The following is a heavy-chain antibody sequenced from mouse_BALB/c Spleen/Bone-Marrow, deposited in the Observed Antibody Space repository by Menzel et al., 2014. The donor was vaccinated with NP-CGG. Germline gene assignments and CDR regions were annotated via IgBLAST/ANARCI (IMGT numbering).Heavy chain of an antibody. CDR3: AREGRGSYGSSGYAMDY. V-gene: IGHV2-9*02. CDR1: EFPLSSYG. Sequence: QVHVKQSGPGLVAPSQSLSITCTVSEFPLSSYGVHWVRQPPGRGLEWLGAIWAGGSINYNSALMSRLSISKDNSKSXVFLKMKSLQNDDTAMYYCAREGRGSYGSSGYAMDYWGQGTSVTVSS. J-gene: IGHJ4*01. D-gene: IGHD1-1*01. CDR2: IWAGGSI.